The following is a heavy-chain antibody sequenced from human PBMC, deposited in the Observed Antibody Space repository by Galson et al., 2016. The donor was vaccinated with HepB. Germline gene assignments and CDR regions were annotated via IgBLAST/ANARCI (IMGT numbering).Heavy chain of an antibody. D-gene: IGHD1-20*01. CDR1: GFTFSDYY. V-gene: IGHV3-11*06. CDR2: ISGNSVYI. Sequence: SLRLSCAASGFTFSDYYMNWVRQAPGKGLEWISRISGNSVYIDYADSVRGRVTISRDNTKKSLYLQMNSLRAEDTAVYFCTRGRFNSATPSEYWGLGTLVTVSS. CDR3: TRGRFNSATPSEY. J-gene: IGHJ4*02.